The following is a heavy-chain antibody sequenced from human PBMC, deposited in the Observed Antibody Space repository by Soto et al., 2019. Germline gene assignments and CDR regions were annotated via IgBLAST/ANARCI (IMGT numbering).Heavy chain of an antibody. CDR3: ARLGDGYLYYFDY. CDR1: GGTFSXXX. J-gene: IGHJ4*02. Sequence: QVQLVQSGAEVKKPGSSVKVSCKASGGTFSXXXXXXXXXGPGQGLEWMGGLIPIFGTPNYAQKFQGRVXXXADXXXXXXXXXXXSXRAEDTAXYYCARLGDGYLYYFDYWGQGTRVTVSS. D-gene: IGHD5-12*01. CDR2: LIPIFGTP. V-gene: IGHV1-69*12.